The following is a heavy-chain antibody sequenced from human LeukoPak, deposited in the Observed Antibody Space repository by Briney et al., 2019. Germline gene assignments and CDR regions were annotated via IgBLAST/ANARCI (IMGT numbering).Heavy chain of an antibody. CDR1: GGTFSSYA. Sequence: SVKVSCKATGGTFSSYAISWVRQAPGQGLEWMGGIIPIFGTANYAQKFQGRVTITADESTSTAYMELSSLRSEDTAVYYCARAPSGWYEWFDPWGQGTLVTVSS. J-gene: IGHJ5*02. CDR3: ARAPSGWYEWFDP. V-gene: IGHV1-69*13. CDR2: IIPIFGTA. D-gene: IGHD6-19*01.